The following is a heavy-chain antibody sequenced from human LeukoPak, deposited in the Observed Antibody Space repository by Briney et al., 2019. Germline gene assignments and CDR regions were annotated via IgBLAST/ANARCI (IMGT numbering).Heavy chain of an antibody. CDR1: GFTFSSYA. Sequence: GGSLRLSCAASGFTFSSYAMSWVRQAPGKGLEWVANIKQDGSEKYYVDSVKGRFTISRDNAKNSLYLQMNSLRAEDTAVYYCARDEVGTAIDYWGQGTLVTVSS. V-gene: IGHV3-7*01. CDR2: IKQDGSEK. CDR3: ARDEVGTAIDY. D-gene: IGHD1-26*01. J-gene: IGHJ4*02.